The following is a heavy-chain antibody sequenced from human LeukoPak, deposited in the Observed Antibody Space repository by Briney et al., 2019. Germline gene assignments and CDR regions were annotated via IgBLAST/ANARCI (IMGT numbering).Heavy chain of an antibody. J-gene: IGHJ4*02. V-gene: IGHV4-59*01. D-gene: IGHD5-18*01. CDR3: ATSPGYSYGYNDY. CDR2: IYYTGST. Sequence: PSQTLSLTCSVSRDSISNYYWSWIRQSPGRGLEWIGYIYYTGSTNYNPSLKSRVTMSVDTSKNQVSLKLSSVTAADTAVYYCATSPGYSYGYNDYWGQGTLVTVSS. CDR1: RDSISNYY.